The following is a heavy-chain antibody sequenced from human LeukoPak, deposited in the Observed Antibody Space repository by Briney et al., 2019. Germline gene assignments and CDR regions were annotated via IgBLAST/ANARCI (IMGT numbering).Heavy chain of an antibody. CDR2: ISSSSSYI. Sequence: GGSLRLSCAASGFTFSSYSMNWVRQAPGKGLEWVSSISSSSSYIYYADSVKGRFTISRDNAKNSLYLQMNSLRAEDTAVYYCARDNTAAAGTVVPYYYRDVWGKGTTVTVSS. V-gene: IGHV3-21*01. D-gene: IGHD6-13*01. J-gene: IGHJ6*03. CDR3: ARDNTAAAGTVVPYYYRDV. CDR1: GFTFSSYS.